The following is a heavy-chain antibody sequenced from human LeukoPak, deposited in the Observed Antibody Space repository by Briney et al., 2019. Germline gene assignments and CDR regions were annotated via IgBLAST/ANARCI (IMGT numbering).Heavy chain of an antibody. CDR3: AREIMVSREWYFDL. Sequence: GSLRLSSAASGLTLSNYWMHWVRQAPGKGLVWVSRMNNDGSGTTYADSVRGRFTISRDNAKNTLYLQMNSLRVEDTAVYFCAREIMVSREWYFDLWGRGTLVTVAS. CDR2: MNNDGSGT. D-gene: IGHD2-21*01. J-gene: IGHJ2*01. V-gene: IGHV3-74*01. CDR1: GLTLSNYW.